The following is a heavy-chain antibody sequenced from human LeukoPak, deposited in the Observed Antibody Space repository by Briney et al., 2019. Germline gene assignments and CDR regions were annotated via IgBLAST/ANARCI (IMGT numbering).Heavy chain of an antibody. CDR3: ARDQGGSHFFDF. CDR2: MYHSGST. J-gene: IGHJ4*02. D-gene: IGHD1-26*01. Sequence: SETLSLTCTVSGYSISSDYYWGWIRQPPGKGLEWIGSMYHSGSTYYNPSLKSRVTISVDTSKNQFSLKLSSVTAADTAVYYCARDQGGSHFFDFWGQGTLVTVSS. CDR1: GYSISSDYY. V-gene: IGHV4-38-2*02.